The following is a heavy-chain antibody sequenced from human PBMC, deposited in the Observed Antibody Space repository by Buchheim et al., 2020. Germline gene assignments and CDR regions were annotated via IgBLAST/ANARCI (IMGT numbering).Heavy chain of an antibody. CDR3: AKLGFDSSSLDYYYYGMDV. V-gene: IGHV3-30*18. CDR2: ISYDGSNK. D-gene: IGHD6-6*01. J-gene: IGHJ6*02. Sequence: QVQLVESGGDVVQPGRSLRLSCAASGFTFSNYGMHWVRQAPGKGLEWVAVISYDGSNKFYADSVKDRFTISRDNSKNTLFLQMNSLRAEDTAVYYCAKLGFDSSSLDYYYYGMDVWGQGTT. CDR1: GFTFSNYG.